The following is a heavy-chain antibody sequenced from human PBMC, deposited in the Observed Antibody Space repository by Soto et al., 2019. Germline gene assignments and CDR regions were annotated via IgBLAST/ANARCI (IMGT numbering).Heavy chain of an antibody. J-gene: IGHJ6*02. V-gene: IGHV3-9*01. CDR3: AKDTPGSTSCYTNCYYYGMDV. D-gene: IGHD2-2*02. CDR1: GFTFDDYA. Sequence: EVQLVESGGGLVQPGRSLRLSCAASGFTFDDYAMHWVRQAPGKGLEWVSGISWNSGSIGYADSVKGRFTISRDNAKNSLYLQMNSLRAEDTALYYCAKDTPGSTSCYTNCYYYGMDVWGQGTTVTVSS. CDR2: ISWNSGSI.